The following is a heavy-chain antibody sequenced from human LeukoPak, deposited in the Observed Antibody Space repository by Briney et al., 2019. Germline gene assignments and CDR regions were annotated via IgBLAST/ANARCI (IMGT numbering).Heavy chain of an antibody. J-gene: IGHJ4*02. D-gene: IGHD2-15*01. CDR1: GGTFCSYA. CDR2: VIPILGIA. V-gene: IGHV1-69*04. CDR3: ARDPDVSGGSCYDY. Sequence: SVKVSCKASGGTFCSYAISWVRQAPGQGLEWMGRVIPILGIANYAQKFQGRVTITADKSTSTAYMELSSLRSEDTAVYYCARDPDVSGGSCYDYWGQGTLVTVSS.